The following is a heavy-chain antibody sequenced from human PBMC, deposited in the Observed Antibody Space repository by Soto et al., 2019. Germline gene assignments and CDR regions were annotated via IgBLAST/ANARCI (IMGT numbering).Heavy chain of an antibody. CDR1: GYTFTSYY. V-gene: IGHV1-46*01. D-gene: IGHD4-17*01. CDR2: INPSGGST. J-gene: IGHJ5*02. Sequence: ASVKVSCKASGYTFTSYYMHWVRQAPGQGLEWMGIINPSGGSTIYAQNFQGRVTMARDTSTGTVYMELSSLRSEDTALYFCTTYHGDYSFDHWGQGTLVTVSS. CDR3: TTYHGDYSFDH.